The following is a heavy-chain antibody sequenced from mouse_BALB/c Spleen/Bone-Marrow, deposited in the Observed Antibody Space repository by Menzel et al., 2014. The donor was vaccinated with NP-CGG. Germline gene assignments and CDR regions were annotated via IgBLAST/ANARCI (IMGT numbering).Heavy chain of an antibody. V-gene: IGHV5-12-2*01. CDR3: ARHVGNPYAMDY. Sequence: EVKLMESGGGLVQPGGSLKLSCAASGFTFXSNTMSWVRQTPEKRLEWVAYISNGGGSTYYPDTVKGRFTISRDNAKNTLYLQMSSLKSEDTAMYYCARHVGNPYAMDYWGQGTSVTVSS. D-gene: IGHD3-1*01. J-gene: IGHJ4*01. CDR1: GFTFXSNT. CDR2: ISNGGGST.